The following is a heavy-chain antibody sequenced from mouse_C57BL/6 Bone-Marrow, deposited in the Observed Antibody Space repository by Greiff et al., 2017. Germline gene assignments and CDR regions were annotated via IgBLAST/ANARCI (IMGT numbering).Heavy chain of an antibody. CDR2: IYPGSGRP. V-gene: IGHV1-55*01. CDR3: ARPYYSNYWYFDV. Sequence: QVQLQQPGAELVKPGASVKMSCKASGYTFTSYWITWVKQRPGQGLEWIGDIYPGSGRPNYNEKFKSKATLTVDTSSSTAYMQLSSLTSEDSAVYYCARPYYSNYWYFDVWGTGTTVTVSS. CDR1: GYTFTSYW. D-gene: IGHD2-5*01. J-gene: IGHJ1*03.